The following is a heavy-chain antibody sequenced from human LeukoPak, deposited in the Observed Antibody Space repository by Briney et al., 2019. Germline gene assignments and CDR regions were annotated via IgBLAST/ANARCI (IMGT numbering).Heavy chain of an antibody. D-gene: IGHD5-18*01. CDR2: IWYDGSNK. CDR3: ARDHSYAYFFDY. CDR1: GFTFSSYG. Sequence: GGSLRLSCAASGFTFSSYGMHWVRQAPGKGLEWVAVIWYDGSNKYYADSVKGRFTISRDNSKNTLYLQMNSLRAEDTAVYYCARDHSYAYFFDYWGRGTLVTVSS. J-gene: IGHJ4*02. V-gene: IGHV3-33*01.